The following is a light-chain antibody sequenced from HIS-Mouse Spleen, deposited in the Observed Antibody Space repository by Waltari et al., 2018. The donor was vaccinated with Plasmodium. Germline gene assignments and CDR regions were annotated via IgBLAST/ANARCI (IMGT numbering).Light chain of an antibody. CDR1: NIGSKN. CDR3: QVWDSSTANVV. Sequence: SYELTQPLSVSVALGQTARITWGGNNIGSKNVHWYQQKPGQAPVLVIYRASNRPSGIPERFSGSNSGNTATLTISRAQAGDEADYYCQVWDSSTANVVFGGGTKLTVL. CDR2: RAS. V-gene: IGLV3-9*01. J-gene: IGLJ2*01.